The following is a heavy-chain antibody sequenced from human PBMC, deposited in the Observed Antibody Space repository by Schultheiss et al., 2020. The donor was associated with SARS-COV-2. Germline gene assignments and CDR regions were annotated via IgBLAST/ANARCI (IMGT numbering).Heavy chain of an antibody. V-gene: IGHV3-23*01. CDR1: GFTFSNAW. CDR2: ISGSGGST. Sequence: GGSLRLSCAASGFTFSNAWMSWVRQAPGKGLEWVSAISGSGGSTYYADSVKGRFTISRDNSKNTLYLQMNSLRAEDTAVYYCAKDLKGYCSGGSCPPDLWGRGTLVTVSS. J-gene: IGHJ2*01. CDR3: AKDLKGYCSGGSCPPDL. D-gene: IGHD2-15*01.